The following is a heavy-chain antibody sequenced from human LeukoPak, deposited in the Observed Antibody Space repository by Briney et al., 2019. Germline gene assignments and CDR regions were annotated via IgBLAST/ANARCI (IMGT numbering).Heavy chain of an antibody. CDR3: ARETPDGYDY. CDR2: ISSSSSDR. V-gene: IGHV3-21*01. CDR1: GFTFSSYG. Sequence: GGSLRLSCAASGFTFSSYGMHWIRQAPGKGLEWVSSISSSSSDRYYADSVKGRFTISRDNAKNSLYLQMNSLRAEDTAIFYCARETPDGYDYWGQGTLVTVSS. D-gene: IGHD5-24*01. J-gene: IGHJ4*02.